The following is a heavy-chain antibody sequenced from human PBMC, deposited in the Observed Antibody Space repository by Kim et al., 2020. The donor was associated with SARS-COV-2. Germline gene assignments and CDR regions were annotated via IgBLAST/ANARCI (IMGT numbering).Heavy chain of an antibody. J-gene: IGHJ4*02. CDR2: ISYDGSNK. CDR1: GFTFSSYA. Sequence: GGSLRLSCAASGFTFSSYAMHWVRQAPGKGLEWVAVISYDGSNKYYVDSVKGRFTISRDNSKNTLYVQMNSLRAEDTAVYYCASGFRVEGAIEDWGQGT. V-gene: IGHV3-30*04. D-gene: IGHD1-26*01. CDR3: ASGFRVEGAIED.